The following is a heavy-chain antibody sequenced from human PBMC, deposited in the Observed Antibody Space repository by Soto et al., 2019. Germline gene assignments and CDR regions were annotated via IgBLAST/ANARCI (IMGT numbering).Heavy chain of an antibody. V-gene: IGHV1-46*01. D-gene: IGHD3-3*01. CDR2: INPSGGST. CDR1: RYTFTSYY. Sequence: ASVKVSCKASRYTFTSYYMHWVRQAPGQGLEWMGIINPSGGSTSYAQKFQGRVTMTRDTSTSTVYMELSSLRSEDTAVYYCAREVRFLEWFRGMDVWGQGTPVTVSS. J-gene: IGHJ6*02. CDR3: AREVRFLEWFRGMDV.